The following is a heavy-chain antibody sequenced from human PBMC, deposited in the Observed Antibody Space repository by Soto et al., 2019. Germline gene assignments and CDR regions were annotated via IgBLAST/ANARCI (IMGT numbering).Heavy chain of an antibody. J-gene: IGHJ6*02. CDR3: AASIFYYGMDV. Sequence: GESLKISCNGSGYTFTNYWIGWVRQMPGKGLEWMGIIYPGDSDTKYNPSFQGQVTISADKSITTTYLQWSSLKASDTAIYYCAASIFYYGMDVWGQGTTVTVSS. CDR1: GYTFTNYW. CDR2: IYPGDSDT. V-gene: IGHV5-51*01.